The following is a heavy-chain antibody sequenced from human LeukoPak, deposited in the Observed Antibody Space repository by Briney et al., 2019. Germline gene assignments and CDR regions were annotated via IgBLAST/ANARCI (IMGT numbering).Heavy chain of an antibody. Sequence: PGRSLRLSCAASGFTFDDYAMHWVRQAPGKGLEWVSSISWNSGITGYADSVKGRFTISRDNAKKSLYLQMNSLRAEDTALYYCAKDQYYDILTGYSAFWGQGTLVTVSS. CDR3: AKDQYYDILTGYSAF. D-gene: IGHD3-9*01. V-gene: IGHV3-9*01. CDR1: GFTFDDYA. J-gene: IGHJ4*02. CDR2: ISWNSGIT.